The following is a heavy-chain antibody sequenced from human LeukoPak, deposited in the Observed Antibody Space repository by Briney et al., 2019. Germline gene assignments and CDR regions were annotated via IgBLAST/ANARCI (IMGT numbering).Heavy chain of an antibody. J-gene: IGHJ4*02. V-gene: IGHV3-66*04. D-gene: IGHD3-16*01. CDR2: IYSGGST. Sequence: GGSLRLSCAASGFTVSTNYMSWVRQAPGKGLEWVSTIYSGGSTYYADSVKGRFTISRDNSKNTLYLQMNSLRAEDTAVYYCARPHVATSRGNYFVHWGQGTVVTVSS. CDR1: GFTVSTNY. CDR3: ARPHVATSRGNYFVH.